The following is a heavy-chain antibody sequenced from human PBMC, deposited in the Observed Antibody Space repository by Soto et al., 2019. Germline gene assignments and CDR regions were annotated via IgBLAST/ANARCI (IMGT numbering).Heavy chain of an antibody. J-gene: IGHJ6*02. CDR3: ARGDILTGPANYYYYGMDV. CDR1: GGSISSGGYY. V-gene: IGHV4-31*03. CDR2: IYYSGST. D-gene: IGHD3-9*01. Sequence: QVQLQESGPGLVKPSQTLSLTCTVSGGSISSGGYYWSWIRQHPGKGLEWIGYIYYSGSTYYNPSLKSRVTISVDTSKNQFSLKLSSVTAADTAVYYCARGDILTGPANYYYYGMDVWGQGTTVIVSS.